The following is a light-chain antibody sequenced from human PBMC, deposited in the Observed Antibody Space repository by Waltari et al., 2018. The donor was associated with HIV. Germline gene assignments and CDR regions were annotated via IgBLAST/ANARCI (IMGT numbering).Light chain of an antibody. J-gene: IGKJ4*01. CDR2: WAS. CDR1: QRVLYGSNNKNY. V-gene: IGKV4-1*01. CDR3: QQYSSSLPLT. Sequence: DIVMTQTPDSLAVSLGERATINCKSSQRVLYGSNNKNYLAWYQQKPGQPPKLLIYWASTRESGVPDRFSGSGSGTDFTLTISSLQAEDVAVYYCQQYSSSLPLTFGRGTKVEIK.